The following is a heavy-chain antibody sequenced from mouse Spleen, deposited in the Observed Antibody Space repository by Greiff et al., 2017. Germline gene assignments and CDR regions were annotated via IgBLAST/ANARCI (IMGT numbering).Heavy chain of an antibody. Sequence: EVKLMESGGGLVKLGGSLKLSCAASGFTFSSYAMSWVRQTPEKRLEWVATISSGGGNTYYPDSVKGRFTISRDNAKNTLYLQMSSLKSEDTAMYYCARRNGYYDYYAMDYWGQGTSVTVSS. CDR2: ISSGGGNT. CDR3: ARRNGYYDYYAMDY. D-gene: IGHD2-3*01. V-gene: IGHV5-9*04. CDR1: GFTFSSYA. J-gene: IGHJ4*01.